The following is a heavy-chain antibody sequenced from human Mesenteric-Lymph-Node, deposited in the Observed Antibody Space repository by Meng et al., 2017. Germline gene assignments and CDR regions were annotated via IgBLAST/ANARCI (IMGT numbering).Heavy chain of an antibody. V-gene: IGHV2-5*01. CDR2: IYWNDDK. CDR1: GFPLSTSGVG. Sequence: SGLTLAKPTQIFTLTCTFSGFPLSTSGVGVGWIRQPPGKSLEWFALIYWNDDKRYSPSLKSRLTITKDTYKSQMVLTMNNMDPVDTATYYCSHGRRKWVNSIAAAHNWFDPWGQGTLVTVSS. CDR3: SHGRRKWVNSIAAAHNWFDP. J-gene: IGHJ5*02. D-gene: IGHD6-13*01.